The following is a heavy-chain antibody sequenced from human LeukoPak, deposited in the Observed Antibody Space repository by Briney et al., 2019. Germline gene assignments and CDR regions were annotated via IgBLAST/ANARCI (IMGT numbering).Heavy chain of an antibody. Sequence: GGSLRLSCSASGFTFSSYWMSWVRQAPGKGLEWVANIKQDGSEKYYVDSVKGRFTISRDNAKNSLYLQMNSLRAEDTAVYYCAINPSLPHDWDAFDIWGQGTMVTVSS. V-gene: IGHV3-7*01. J-gene: IGHJ3*02. CDR3: AINPSLPHDWDAFDI. D-gene: IGHD3-3*01. CDR1: GFTFSSYW. CDR2: IKQDGSEK.